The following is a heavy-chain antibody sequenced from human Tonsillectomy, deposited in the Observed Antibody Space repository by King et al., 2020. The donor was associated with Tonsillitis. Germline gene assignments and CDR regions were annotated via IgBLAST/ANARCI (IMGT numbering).Heavy chain of an antibody. Sequence: QLVQSGAEVKKPGSAVKVSCKASGGTFSSYGISWVRQAPGQGLEWMGGIIPSYGTVNYAQKFEGRVTITVDESASTAYMELSSLRFEDTAVYFCARADIVSSSWDMVYWGQGTLVTVSS. CDR1: GGTFSSYG. V-gene: IGHV1-69*01. D-gene: IGHD6-13*01. J-gene: IGHJ4*02. CDR2: IIPSYGTV. CDR3: ARADIVSSSWDMVY.